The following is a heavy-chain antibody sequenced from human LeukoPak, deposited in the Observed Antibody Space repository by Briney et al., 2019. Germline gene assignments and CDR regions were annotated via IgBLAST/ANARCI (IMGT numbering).Heavy chain of an antibody. D-gene: IGHD2-8*02. V-gene: IGHV3-74*01. CDR2: IKSDGSMT. CDR1: GFTFSNNW. CDR3: ARAGVVSAMDF. J-gene: IGHJ3*01. Sequence: GGSLRLSCAASGFTFSNNWMFWVRHAPGKGLVYVSRIKSDGSMTNYADSVKGRFTISRDNAKNTLFLQMNSLRAEDTAVYYCARAGVVSAMDFWGQGTMVTVSS.